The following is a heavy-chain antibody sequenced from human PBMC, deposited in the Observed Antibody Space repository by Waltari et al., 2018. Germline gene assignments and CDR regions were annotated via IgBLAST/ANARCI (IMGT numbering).Heavy chain of an antibody. V-gene: IGHV1-69-2*01. J-gene: IGHJ4*02. D-gene: IGHD2-15*01. CDR3: VVGGYCSPSICPWDY. Sequence: EVQVVQSGAEVKKPGATVKISCKASGYTFTDFYIHWLQLAPGKGLEWMGGGNTEDGETMDGMNCRDRSTMTADTSTNTAYMELSSLRSADTAVYYCVVGGYCSPSICPWDYWGQGTLVTVSS. CDR1: GYTFTDFY. CDR2: GNTEDGET.